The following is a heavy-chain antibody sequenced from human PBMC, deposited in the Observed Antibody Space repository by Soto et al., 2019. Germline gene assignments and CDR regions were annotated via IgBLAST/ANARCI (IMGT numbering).Heavy chain of an antibody. Sequence: SLRHSCAACGFTVCRYWSHWVRQAPGEGLVWVSRINTDGSSTSYADSVKGRFTISRDNAKNTLYLQMNSLRTEDTAVYYCARQATFDYWGRGTLVTVSS. J-gene: IGHJ4*02. CDR3: ARQATFDY. CDR2: INTDGSST. CDR1: GFTVCRYW. V-gene: IGHV3-74*01.